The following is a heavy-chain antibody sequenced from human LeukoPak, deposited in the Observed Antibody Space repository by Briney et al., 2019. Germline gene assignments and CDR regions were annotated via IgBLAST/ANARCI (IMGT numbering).Heavy chain of an antibody. CDR3: ARSRRYSSGCTPFY. J-gene: IGHJ4*02. Sequence: SETLSLTCTVSGGSISSYYWSWIRQPPGKGLEWIGEINHSGSTNYNPSLKSRVTISVDTSKNQFSLKLSSVTAADTAVYYCARSRRYSSGCTPFYWGQGTLVTVSS. D-gene: IGHD6-19*01. CDR2: INHSGST. V-gene: IGHV4-34*01. CDR1: GGSISSYY.